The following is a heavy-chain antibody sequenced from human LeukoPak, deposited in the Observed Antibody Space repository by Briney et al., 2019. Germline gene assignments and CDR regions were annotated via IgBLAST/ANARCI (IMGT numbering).Heavy chain of an antibody. J-gene: IGHJ5*02. V-gene: IGHV3-7*01. D-gene: IGHD3-22*01. CDR3: ARGREYYYDSSGYYWFDP. CDR2: IKQDGSEK. CDR1: GFTFSSYW. Sequence: PGGSLRLSCAASGFTFSSYWMSWVRQAPGKGLEWVANIKQDGSEKYYVDSVKGRFTTSRDNAKNSLYLQMNSLRAEDTAVYYCARGREYYYDSSGYYWFDPWGQGTLVTVSS.